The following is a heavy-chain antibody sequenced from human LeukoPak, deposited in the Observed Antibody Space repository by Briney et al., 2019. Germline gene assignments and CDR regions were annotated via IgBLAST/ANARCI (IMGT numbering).Heavy chain of an antibody. CDR1: GYTFISYG. J-gene: IGHJ6*02. V-gene: IGHV1-18*01. Sequence: ASVKVSCKASGYTFISYGISWVRQAPGQGLEWMGWISAYNGNTNYAQKLQGRVTMTTDTSTSTAYMELRSLRSDDTAVYYCARASQVAVVVPAAIDGMDVWGQGTTVTVSS. CDR2: ISAYNGNT. CDR3: ARASQVAVVVPAAIDGMDV. D-gene: IGHD2-2*01.